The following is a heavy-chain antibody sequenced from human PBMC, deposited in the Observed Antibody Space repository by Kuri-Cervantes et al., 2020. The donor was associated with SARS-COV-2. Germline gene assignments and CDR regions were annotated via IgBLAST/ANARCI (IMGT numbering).Heavy chain of an antibody. CDR3: ARDSSGYHYYGMDV. J-gene: IGHJ6*02. V-gene: IGHV4-59*01. CDR2: IYYSGST. Sequence: GSLRPSCPVSGGSISSYYWSWIRQPPGKGLEWIGYIYYSGSTNYDPSLKSRVTISVDTSKNQFSLKLSSVTAADTAVYYCARDSSGYHYYGMDVWGQGTTVTVSS. D-gene: IGHD3-3*01. CDR1: GGSISSYY.